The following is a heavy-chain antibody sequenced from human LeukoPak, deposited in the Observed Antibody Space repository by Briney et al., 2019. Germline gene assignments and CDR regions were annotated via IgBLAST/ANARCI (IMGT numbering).Heavy chain of an antibody. J-gene: IGHJ4*02. D-gene: IGHD3-3*01. CDR1: GGSFSGYY. V-gene: IGHV4-34*01. Sequence: SETLSLTCAVYGGSFSGYYWSWIRRPPGKGLEWIGEINHSGSTNYNPSLKSRVTISVDTSKNQFSLKLSSVTAADTAVYYCARGPKTYYDFWSGYATVGYWGQGTLVTVSS. CDR2: INHSGST. CDR3: ARGPKTYYDFWSGYATVGY.